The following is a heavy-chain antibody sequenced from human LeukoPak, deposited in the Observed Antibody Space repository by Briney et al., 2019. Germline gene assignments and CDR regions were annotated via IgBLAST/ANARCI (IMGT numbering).Heavy chain of an antibody. CDR3: ARDGPYYGSAFDAFDI. CDR1: GFTFDDYG. Sequence: GGSLRLSCAASGFTFDDYGMSWVRQAPGKGLEWVSGINWNGGSTGYADSVKGRFTISRDNSKNTLYLQMNSLRAEDTAVYYCARDGPYYGSAFDAFDIWGQGTMVTVSS. CDR2: INWNGGST. D-gene: IGHD3-10*01. V-gene: IGHV3-20*04. J-gene: IGHJ3*02.